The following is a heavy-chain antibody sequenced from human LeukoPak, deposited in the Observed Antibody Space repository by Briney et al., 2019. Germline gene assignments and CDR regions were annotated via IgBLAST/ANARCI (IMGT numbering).Heavy chain of an antibody. J-gene: IGHJ5*02. CDR3: ARERQQQLSGEDWFDP. CDR2: IYYSGST. Sequence: SETLSLTCTVSGGSISSSSDYWGWIRQPPGKGLEWFGRIYYSGSTYYNPSLKSRVTISVDTSKNQFSLKLSSVTAADTAVYYCARERQQQLSGEDWFDPWGQGTLVTVSS. D-gene: IGHD6-13*01. V-gene: IGHV4-39*07. CDR1: GGSISSSSDY.